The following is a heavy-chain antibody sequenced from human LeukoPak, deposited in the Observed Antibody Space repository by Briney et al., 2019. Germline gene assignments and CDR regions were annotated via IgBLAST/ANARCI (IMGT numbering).Heavy chain of an antibody. V-gene: IGHV3-30-3*01. J-gene: IGHJ4*02. D-gene: IGHD3-10*01. CDR2: ISYDGSNK. Sequence: GRSLRLSCAASGFTFSSYAMHWVRQAPGKGLEWVAVISYDGSNKYYADSVKGRFTISRDNSKNTLYLQMNSLRAEDTAVYYCARDFGGSGSLGFDYWGQGTLVTVSS. CDR3: ARDFGGSGSLGFDY. CDR1: GFTFSSYA.